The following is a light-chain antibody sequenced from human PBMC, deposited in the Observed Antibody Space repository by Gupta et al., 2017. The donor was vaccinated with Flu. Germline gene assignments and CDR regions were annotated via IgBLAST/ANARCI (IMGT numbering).Light chain of an antibody. Sequence: QSVLTQPPSASGTPGQRVTISCSGSSSNIGSNTVNWYQQLPGTAPKLLIYSNNQRPSGVPDRFAGSKSGTSASLAIRGLQSEDEAEYYCAAWDDSLNGPVFGGGTKLNVL. J-gene: IGLJ3*02. CDR2: SNN. CDR3: AAWDDSLNGPV. CDR1: SSNIGSNT. V-gene: IGLV1-44*01.